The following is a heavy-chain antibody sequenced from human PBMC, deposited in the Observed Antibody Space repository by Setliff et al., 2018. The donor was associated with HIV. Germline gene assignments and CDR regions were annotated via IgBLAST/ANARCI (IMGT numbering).Heavy chain of an antibody. D-gene: IGHD2-2*01. J-gene: IGHJ5*02. V-gene: IGHV4-59*12. CDR2: IYASGST. CDR1: GGSMSSYY. Sequence: SETLSLTCAVSGGSMSSYYWSWIRQTPGKGLEWIGYIYASGSTKYNPSLESRVAISVDTSKNQFSLKLSSVTAADTAVYYCARDGPHCITSSCPGAWFDPWGQGTLVTVSS. CDR3: ARDGPHCITSSCPGAWFDP.